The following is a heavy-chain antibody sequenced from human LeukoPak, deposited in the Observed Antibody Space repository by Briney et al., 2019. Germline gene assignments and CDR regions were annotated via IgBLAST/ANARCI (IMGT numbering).Heavy chain of an antibody. CDR2: IYTSGST. CDR3: ASDSSGGLDY. J-gene: IGHJ4*02. V-gene: IGHV4-61*02. D-gene: IGHD2-15*01. CDR1: GGSISSGSYY. Sequence: PSETLSLTCTVSGGSISSGSYYWSWIRQPAGKGLEWIGRIYTSGSTNYNPSLKSRVTISVDTSKNQFSLKLSSVTAADTAVYYCASDSSGGLDYWGQGTLVTVPS.